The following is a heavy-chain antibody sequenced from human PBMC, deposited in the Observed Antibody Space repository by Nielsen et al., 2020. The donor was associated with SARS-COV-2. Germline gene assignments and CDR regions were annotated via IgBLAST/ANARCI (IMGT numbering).Heavy chain of an antibody. Sequence: ASVKVSCKASGYTFTSYYVHWVRQAPGQGLEWMGIINPSGGSTSYAQKFQGRVTMTRDTSTSTVYMELSSLRSEDTAVYYCARGGCSSTSCHSPGYYGMDVWGQGTTVTVSS. V-gene: IGHV1-46*01. CDR1: GYTFTSYY. CDR2: INPSGGST. CDR3: ARGGCSSTSCHSPGYYGMDV. J-gene: IGHJ6*02. D-gene: IGHD2-2*01.